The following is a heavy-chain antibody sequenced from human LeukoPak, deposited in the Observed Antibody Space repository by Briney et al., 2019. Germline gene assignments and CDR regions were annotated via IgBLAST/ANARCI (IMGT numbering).Heavy chain of an antibody. D-gene: IGHD5-18*01. CDR3: ARASAGYSYGYFDY. Sequence: GESLKISCKGSGYSFTNYWIGWVRQMPGKGLEWMGIIFPGDSDTRCSPSFRGQVTISADKSINTIHLQWSSLKASDTAMYYCARASAGYSYGYFDYWGQGTLVTVSS. CDR2: IFPGDSDT. CDR1: GYSFTNYW. V-gene: IGHV5-51*01. J-gene: IGHJ4*02.